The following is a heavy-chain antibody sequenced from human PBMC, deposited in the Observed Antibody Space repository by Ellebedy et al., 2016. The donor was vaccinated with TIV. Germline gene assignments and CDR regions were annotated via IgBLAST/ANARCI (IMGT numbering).Heavy chain of an antibody. CDR1: GFPLSRHW. J-gene: IGHJ5*02. D-gene: IGHD5-12*01. V-gene: IGHV3-66*01. CDR3: ARDGGGYFDP. CDR2: ISSGGNT. Sequence: GESLKISCVASGFPLSRHWMAWVRQAPGTGLEWVSTISSGGNTYYADSVEGRFTISRDNSKNTLHIQMNMVRAEDTAVYYCARDGGGYFDPWGQGTLVTVSS.